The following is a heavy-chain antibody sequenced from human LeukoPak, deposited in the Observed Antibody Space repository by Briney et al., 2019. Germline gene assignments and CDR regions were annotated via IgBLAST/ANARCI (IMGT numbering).Heavy chain of an antibody. Sequence: GGSLRLSCAASGFTFSSYWMSWVRQAPGKGLEWVANIKQDGSEKYYVDSVKGRFTISRDNAKNSLYLQMNSLRAEDTAVYYCAREGYYGSGSYYTYWGQGTLVTVSS. J-gene: IGHJ4*02. CDR3: AREGYYGSGSYYTY. D-gene: IGHD3-10*01. CDR1: GFTFSSYW. V-gene: IGHV3-7*01. CDR2: IKQDGSEK.